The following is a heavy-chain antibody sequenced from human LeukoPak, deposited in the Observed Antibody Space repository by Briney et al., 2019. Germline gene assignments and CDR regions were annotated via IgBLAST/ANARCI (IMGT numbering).Heavy chain of an antibody. CDR3: TRTGLRGVTGDYHALDV. CDR1: GFAFSGYD. D-gene: IGHD2-21*02. J-gene: IGHJ6*02. V-gene: IGHV3-13*01. CDR2: ILGSGDT. Sequence: GGSLRLSCSGNGFAFSGYDMHWVRQVTGKGLEWVSTILGSGDTFYADSVKGRFTISRTNAESSLYLQMSSLRAGDTAVYYCTRTGLRGVTGDYHALDVWGQGTTVTVSS.